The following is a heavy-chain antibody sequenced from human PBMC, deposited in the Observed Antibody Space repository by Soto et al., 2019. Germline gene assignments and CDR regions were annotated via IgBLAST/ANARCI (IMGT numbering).Heavy chain of an antibody. CDR2: ILPIFGRT. V-gene: IGHV1-69*01. D-gene: IGHD5-18*01. J-gene: IGHJ4*02. Sequence: QVQLVQSGAEVKKPGSSVKVTCKASGAIFSSNAISWVRQAPGQGLEWMGGILPIFGRTNYAQKFQGRVTITADESTRTAYMALSSLKSEDTAVYYCATWGHGYSYAPRFYFEYWGQGTLVTVSS. CDR1: GAIFSSNA. CDR3: ATWGHGYSYAPRFYFEY.